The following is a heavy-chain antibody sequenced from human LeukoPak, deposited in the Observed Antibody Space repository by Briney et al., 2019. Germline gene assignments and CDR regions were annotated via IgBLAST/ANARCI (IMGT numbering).Heavy chain of an antibody. CDR1: GYSFTTYL. Sequence: GESLKISCKSSGYSFTTYLIGWVRQMPGKGLEWMGIIYPGDSYTRYSPSFQGQVTISADKSISTAYLQWSSLKASDTAMYYCARPRDSSSWYDACDIWGQGTMVTVSS. D-gene: IGHD6-13*01. CDR3: ARPRDSSSWYDACDI. J-gene: IGHJ3*02. CDR2: IYPGDSYT. V-gene: IGHV5-51*01.